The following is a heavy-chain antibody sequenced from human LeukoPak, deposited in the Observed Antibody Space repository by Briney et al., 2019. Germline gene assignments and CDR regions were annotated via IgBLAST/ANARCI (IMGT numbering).Heavy chain of an antibody. CDR3: VRSGSEGALDY. D-gene: IGHD3-16*01. V-gene: IGHV4-4*07. CDR1: GGSISSYY. Sequence: SETLSLTCTVSGGSISSYYWNWIRQPAGKGLEWIGHIYSSGSTNYNPSLRSRVTMSVDTSKNQFSLQLNSVTPEDTAVYYCVRSGSEGALDYWGQGTLVTVSS. CDR2: IYSSGST. J-gene: IGHJ4*02.